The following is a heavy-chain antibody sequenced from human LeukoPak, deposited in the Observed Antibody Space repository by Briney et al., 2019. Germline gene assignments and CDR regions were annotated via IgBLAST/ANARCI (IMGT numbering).Heavy chain of an antibody. Sequence: ASVKVSCKASGYTFTSYAMHWVRQAPGQRLEWMGWINAGNGNTKYSQKFQGRVTITRDTSASTAYMELSSLRSEDTAVYYCARAYCRSTSCSGDFDYWGQGTLVTVSS. D-gene: IGHD2-2*01. V-gene: IGHV1-3*01. CDR3: ARAYCRSTSCSGDFDY. CDR1: GYTFTSYA. J-gene: IGHJ4*02. CDR2: INAGNGNT.